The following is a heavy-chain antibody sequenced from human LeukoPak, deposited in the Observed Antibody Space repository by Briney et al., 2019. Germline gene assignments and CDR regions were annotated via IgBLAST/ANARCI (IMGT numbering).Heavy chain of an antibody. V-gene: IGHV3-7*03. J-gene: IGHJ6*02. Sequence: GGSLRLSCAASGFTFSSYWMSWVRQAPGKGLEWVANIKQDGSEKYYVDSVKGRFTISRDNAKNSLYLQMNSLRAEDTAVYYCARDLGSTGARYYYYYYGMDVWGQGTRSPSP. CDR1: GFTFSSYW. CDR2: IKQDGSEK. CDR3: ARDLGSTGARYYYYYYGMDV. D-gene: IGHD1-14*01.